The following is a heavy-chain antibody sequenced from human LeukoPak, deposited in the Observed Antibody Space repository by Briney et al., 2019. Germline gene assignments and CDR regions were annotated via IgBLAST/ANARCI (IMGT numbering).Heavy chain of an antibody. D-gene: IGHD3-22*01. Sequence: SETLSLTCTVSGGSISSYYWSWIRQPPGKGLEWIGYIYYSGSTNYNPSLKSRVTISVDTSKNQFSLKLSSVTAADTAVYYCARQRVPNYYDSSGYTFDYWGQGTLVTVSS. J-gene: IGHJ4*02. CDR3: ARQRVPNYYDSSGYTFDY. CDR2: IYYSGST. V-gene: IGHV4-59*08. CDR1: GGSISSYY.